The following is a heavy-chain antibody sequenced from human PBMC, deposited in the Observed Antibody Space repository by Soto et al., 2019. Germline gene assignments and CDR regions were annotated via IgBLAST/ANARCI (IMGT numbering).Heavy chain of an antibody. CDR2: THHSGST. Sequence: PSETLSLTCAVYGGSLSGNYWGWIRQPPGKGLEWIGETHHSGSTAYNPSLKSRVTISVDTSRNRFSLKLNSVTAADTAVYYCARTTAAIHLNYWSQGTLVTVSS. CDR3: ARTTAAIHLNY. J-gene: IGHJ4*02. CDR1: GGSLSGNY. V-gene: IGHV4-34*01. D-gene: IGHD2-21*02.